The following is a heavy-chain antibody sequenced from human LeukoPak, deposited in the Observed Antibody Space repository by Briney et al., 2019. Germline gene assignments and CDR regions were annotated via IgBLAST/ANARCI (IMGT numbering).Heavy chain of an antibody. CDR2: MTPNSGDT. D-gene: IGHD4-23*01. J-gene: IGHJ2*01. CDR1: GYTFTSYD. CDR3: ARVPVVTPRASRVKRYFDL. Sequence: ASVKVSCKASGYTFTSYDINWVRQATGQGLEWMGWMTPNSGDTGYAQKFQGRVTMTRNTSISTAYMELSSLRSEDTAVYYCARVPVVTPRASRVKRYFDLWGRGTLVTVSS. V-gene: IGHV1-8*01.